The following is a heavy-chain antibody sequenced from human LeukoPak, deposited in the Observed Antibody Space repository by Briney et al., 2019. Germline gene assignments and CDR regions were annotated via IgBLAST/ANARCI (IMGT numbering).Heavy chain of an antibody. J-gene: IGHJ4*02. CDR3: ARTVSDSFEY. Sequence: GGSLRLSCAASGFTFSDYYMSWIRQAPGKGLEWVSYISGSSSYINYADSVKGRFTISRDNAKNSLYLQMNSLRAEDTAVYYCARTVSDSFEYWGQRTLVTVSS. V-gene: IGHV3-11*06. D-gene: IGHD2-21*02. CDR1: GFTFSDYY. CDR2: ISGSSSYI.